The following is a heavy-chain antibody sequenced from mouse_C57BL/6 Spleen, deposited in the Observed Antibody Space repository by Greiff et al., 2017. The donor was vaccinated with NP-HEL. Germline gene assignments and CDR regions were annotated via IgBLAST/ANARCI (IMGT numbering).Heavy chain of an antibody. Sequence: VQVVESGAELARPGASVKMSCKASGYTFTSYTMHWVKQRPGQGLEWIGYINPSSGYTKYNQKFKDKATLTADKSSSTAYMQLSSLTSEDSAVYYCARDWHYFDYWGQGTTLTVSS. CDR1: GYTFTSYT. J-gene: IGHJ2*01. D-gene: IGHD4-1*01. V-gene: IGHV1-4*01. CDR2: INPSSGYT. CDR3: ARDWHYFDY.